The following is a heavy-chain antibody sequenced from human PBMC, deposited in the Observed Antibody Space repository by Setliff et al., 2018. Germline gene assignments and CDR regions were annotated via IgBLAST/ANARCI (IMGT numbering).Heavy chain of an antibody. D-gene: IGHD3-16*01. J-gene: IGHJ4*02. CDR1: GYSISSGYY. CDR3: ARDLNRGSFDF. Sequence: SETLSLTCTVSGYSISSGYYWGWIRQPPGKGLEWIGTMYHSGSTYYNPSLKSRVAISVDTSKNQFSLKLRSVTAADTAVYHCARDLNRGSFDFWGQGTLVTVSS. CDR2: MYHSGST. V-gene: IGHV4-38-2*02.